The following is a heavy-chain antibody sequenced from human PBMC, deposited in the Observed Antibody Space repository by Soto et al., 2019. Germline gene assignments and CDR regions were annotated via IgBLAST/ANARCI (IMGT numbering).Heavy chain of an antibody. Sequence: GGSLRLSCAASGFTFSNAWMSWVRQAPGKGLEWVGRIKSKTDGGTTDYAAPVKGRFTISRDDSKNTLYLQMNSLKTEDTAVYYCTTGLYSSSWYFDYWGHGTLVTVSS. CDR2: IKSKTDGGTT. V-gene: IGHV3-15*01. J-gene: IGHJ4*01. D-gene: IGHD6-13*01. CDR3: TTGLYSSSWYFDY. CDR1: GFTFSNAW.